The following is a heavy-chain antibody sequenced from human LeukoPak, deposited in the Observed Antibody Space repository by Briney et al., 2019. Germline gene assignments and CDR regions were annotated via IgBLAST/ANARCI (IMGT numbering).Heavy chain of an antibody. CDR1: GGSFSGYY. J-gene: IGHJ4*02. CDR2: INHSGST. CDR3: ARLLHCSSPSCQGGYFDY. D-gene: IGHD2-2*01. V-gene: IGHV4-34*01. Sequence: SETLSLTCAVYGGSFSGYYWSWIRQPPGKGLEWIGEINHSGSTNYNPSLKSRVTISVDTSKNQFSLKLSSVTAADTAVYYCARLLHCSSPSCQGGYFDYWGQGTLVTVSS.